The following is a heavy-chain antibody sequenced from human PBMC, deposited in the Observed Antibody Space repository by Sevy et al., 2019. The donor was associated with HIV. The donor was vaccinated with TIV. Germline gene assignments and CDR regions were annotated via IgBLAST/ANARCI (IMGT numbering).Heavy chain of an antibody. Sequence: GGSLRLSCRGSGFTFSSYWMSWVRRAPGKGLEWVANINTDGSVKSDVDSVRGRFTISRDNAKRSLYLQMISLTTEDTAVYYCTRNSRWGQGTLVTVSS. CDR1: GFTFSSYW. V-gene: IGHV3-7*01. J-gene: IGHJ4*02. CDR3: TRNSR. CDR2: INTDGSVK.